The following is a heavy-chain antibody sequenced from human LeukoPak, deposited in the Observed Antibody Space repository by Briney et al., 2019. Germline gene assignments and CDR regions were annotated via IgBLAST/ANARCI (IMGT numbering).Heavy chain of an antibody. Sequence: GGSLRLSCEASGFNIRNYWMSWVRLAPGKGLEYVAYINKDEGQKYYVDSVKGRFTISKDTAKNSLNLQMNSLRAEDTGVYYCARDNYDIRGQGTLVTVSS. D-gene: IGHD3-9*01. CDR1: GFNIRNYW. V-gene: IGHV3-7*01. CDR3: ARDNYDI. CDR2: INKDEGQK. J-gene: IGHJ4*02.